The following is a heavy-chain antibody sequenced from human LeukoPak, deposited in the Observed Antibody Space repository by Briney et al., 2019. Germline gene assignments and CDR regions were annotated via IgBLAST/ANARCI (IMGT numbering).Heavy chain of an antibody. D-gene: IGHD3-22*01. CDR2: IYYSGSP. CDR1: GGSISSSSYY. CDR3: ARSITMIVVVITVFDY. V-gene: IGHV4-39*01. Sequence: SETLSLTCTVSGGSISSSSYYWSWIRQPPGKGLEWIGSIYYSGSPYYNPSLKSRVTISVDTSKNQFSLKLSSVTAADTAVCYCARSITMIVVVITVFDYWGQGTLVTVSS. J-gene: IGHJ4*02.